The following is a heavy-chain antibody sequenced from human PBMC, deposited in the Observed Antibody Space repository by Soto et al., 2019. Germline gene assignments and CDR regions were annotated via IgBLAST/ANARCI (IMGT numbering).Heavy chain of an antibody. V-gene: IGHV3-23*01. J-gene: IGHJ4*02. CDR3: AKWGGGCYQEKKYFGT. CDR2: ISNSGATV. CDR1: GFTVCNNV. D-gene: IGHD6-19*01. Sequence: GGCMRLACSARGFTVCNNVMDGVRQTTGKGLEWVSGISNSGATVNYADSVKGRFIISRDNSKNTLYLQMSSLRDDDTAVYFCAKWGGGCYQEKKYFGTWGQGTQGTVSS.